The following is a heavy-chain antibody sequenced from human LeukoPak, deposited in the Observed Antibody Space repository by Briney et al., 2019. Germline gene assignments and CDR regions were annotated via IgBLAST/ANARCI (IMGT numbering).Heavy chain of an antibody. V-gene: IGHV4-34*01. J-gene: IGHJ4*02. CDR1: GGSFSGYY. CDR3: ARGPPVYSGSYWGLDY. Sequence: PSETLSLTCAVYGGSFSGYYWSWIRQPPGKGLEWIGEINHSGSTNYNPSLKSRVTISVDTSKNQFSLKLSSVTAADTAVYYCARGPPVYSGSYWGLDYWGQGTLVTVSS. CDR2: INHSGST. D-gene: IGHD1-26*01.